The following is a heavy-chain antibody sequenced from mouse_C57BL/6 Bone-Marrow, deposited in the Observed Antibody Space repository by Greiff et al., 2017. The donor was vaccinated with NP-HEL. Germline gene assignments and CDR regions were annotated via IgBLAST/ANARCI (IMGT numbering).Heavy chain of an antibody. J-gene: IGHJ4*01. CDR3: ASNYYGSSSYYYAMDY. Sequence: EVQLVESGPELVKPGASVKMSCKASGYTFTDYNMHWVKQSHGKSLEWIGYINPNNGGTSYNQKFKGKATLTVNKSSSTAYMELRSLTSEDSAVYYCASNYYGSSSYYYAMDYWGQGTSVTVSS. V-gene: IGHV1-22*01. D-gene: IGHD1-1*01. CDR1: GYTFTDYN. CDR2: INPNNGGT.